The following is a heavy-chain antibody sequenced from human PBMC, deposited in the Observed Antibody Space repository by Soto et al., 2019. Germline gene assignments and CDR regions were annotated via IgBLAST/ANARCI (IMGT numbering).Heavy chain of an antibody. CDR1: GYTFTSYY. D-gene: IGHD2-8*01. CDR3: ARDAGYCTNGVCYTLDY. V-gene: IGHV1-46*01. J-gene: IGHJ4*02. Sequence: ASVKVSCKASGYTFTSYYMHWVRQAPGQGLEWMGIINPSGGSTSYAQKFQGRVTMTRDTSTSTVYMELSSLRSEDTAVYYCARDAGYCTNGVCYTLDYWGPGTLVTVSS. CDR2: INPSGGST.